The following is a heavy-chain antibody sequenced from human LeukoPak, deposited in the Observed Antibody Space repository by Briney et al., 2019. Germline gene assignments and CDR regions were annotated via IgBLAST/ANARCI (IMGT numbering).Heavy chain of an antibody. Sequence: GGSLRLSCAASGFTFSDHYMDWVRQAPGKGLEWVGRTRNKANSYTTEYAASVKGRFTISRDDSKNSLYLQMNSLKTEDTAVYYCAKSDCGSDDCKLLNFWGQGTLVTVSS. CDR3: AKSDCGSDDCKLLNF. CDR2: TRNKANSYTT. V-gene: IGHV3-72*01. D-gene: IGHD2-21*01. CDR1: GFTFSDHY. J-gene: IGHJ4*02.